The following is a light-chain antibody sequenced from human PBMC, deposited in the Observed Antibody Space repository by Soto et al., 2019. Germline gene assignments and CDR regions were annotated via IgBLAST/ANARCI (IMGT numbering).Light chain of an antibody. CDR2: GNN. CDR3: FSYAGNSVYV. CDR1: SSNIGAPYD. V-gene: IGLV1-40*01. Sequence: QSVLTQPPSVSGAPGQRVTISCTGSSSNIGAPYDVHWYQQLPGTAPKLLIYGNNNRPSGVPDRFSGSKSGTSASLAITGLQAEDEGDYYCFSYAGNSVYVFGTGTKVTVL. J-gene: IGLJ1*01.